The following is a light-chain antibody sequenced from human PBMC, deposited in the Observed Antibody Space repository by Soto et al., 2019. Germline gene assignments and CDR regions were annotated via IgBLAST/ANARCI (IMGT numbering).Light chain of an antibody. CDR2: GAS. CDR1: QSVSSY. CDR3: QQYGSSPT. V-gene: IGKV3-20*01. J-gene: IGKJ1*01. Sequence: EIVMTQSPGTLSLSTGERATLSCRASQSVSSYLAWYQQKPGQAPRLLIYGASSRATGIPDRFSGSGSGTDFTLTISRLEPEDFAVYYCQQYGSSPTFGQGTKVDIK.